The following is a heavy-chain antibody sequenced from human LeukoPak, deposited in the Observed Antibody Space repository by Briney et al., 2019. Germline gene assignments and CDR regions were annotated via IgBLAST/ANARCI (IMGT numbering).Heavy chain of an antibody. CDR2: IYYSGST. Sequence: SQTLSLTCTVSGGSISSGDYYWSWIRQPPGKGLEWIGCIYYSGSTYYNPSLKSRVTISVDTSKNQFSLKLSSVTAADTAVYYCARGLVVVPAATSLWFDPWGQGTLVTVSS. CDR1: GGSISSGDYY. CDR3: ARGLVVVPAATSLWFDP. D-gene: IGHD2-2*01. J-gene: IGHJ5*02. V-gene: IGHV4-30-4*01.